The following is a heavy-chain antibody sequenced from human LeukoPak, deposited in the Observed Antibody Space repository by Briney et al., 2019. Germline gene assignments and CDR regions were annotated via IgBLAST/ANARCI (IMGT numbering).Heavy chain of an antibody. V-gene: IGHV3-23*01. CDR2: ISGSGGST. J-gene: IGHJ4*02. Sequence: GGSLRLSCAASGFTFSSYAMSWVRQAPGKGLEWVSAISGSGGSTYYADSAKGRFTISRDNSKNTLYLQMNSLRAEDTAVYYCAKDRSAWGSTFDYWGQGTLVTVSS. D-gene: IGHD7-27*01. CDR1: GFTFSSYA. CDR3: AKDRSAWGSTFDY.